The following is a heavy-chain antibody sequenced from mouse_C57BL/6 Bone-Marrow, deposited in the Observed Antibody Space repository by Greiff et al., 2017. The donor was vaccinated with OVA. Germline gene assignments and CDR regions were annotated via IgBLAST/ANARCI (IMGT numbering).Heavy chain of an antibody. Sequence: VQLQQPGAELVKPGASVKLSCKASGYTFTSYWMQWVKQRPGQGLEWIGEIDPSDSYTNYNQKFKGKATLTVDTSSSTAYMQLSSLTSEDSAVYYCANTPIYYGNYWFAYWGQGTLVTVSA. D-gene: IGHD2-1*01. J-gene: IGHJ3*01. CDR3: ANTPIYYGNYWFAY. CDR1: GYTFTSYW. CDR2: IDPSDSYT. V-gene: IGHV1-50*01.